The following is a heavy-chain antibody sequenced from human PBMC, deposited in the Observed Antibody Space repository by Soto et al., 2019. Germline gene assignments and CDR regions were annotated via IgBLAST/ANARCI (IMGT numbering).Heavy chain of an antibody. J-gene: IGHJ5*01. V-gene: IGHV4-59*01. CDR3: ARRAVVMAAIREDNWFDS. CDR1: GGSISTYH. Sequence: SETLSLTCTVSGGSISTYHWNWIRQSPGKGLEWIGHIYYIGTTKYNPSLESRVAISLDASKNQFFLRLTSVTAADTAVYFCARRAVVMAAIREDNWFDSWGQGTLVTVSS. CDR2: IYYIGTT. D-gene: IGHD2-21*02.